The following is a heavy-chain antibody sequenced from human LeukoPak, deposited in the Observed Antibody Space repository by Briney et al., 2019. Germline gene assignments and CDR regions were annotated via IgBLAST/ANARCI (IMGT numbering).Heavy chain of an antibody. V-gene: IGHV4-38-2*02. Sequence: SEALSLTCSVSGSSISSGYYWGWIRPPPGKGLEWIGSIYHSGSTYYNPSLKSRVTISVDMSKNQFSLKLSSVTAADTAVYYCAVDAIPFDYWGQGTLVTVSS. D-gene: IGHD2-8*01. CDR1: GSSISSGYY. CDR2: IYHSGST. CDR3: AVDAIPFDY. J-gene: IGHJ4*02.